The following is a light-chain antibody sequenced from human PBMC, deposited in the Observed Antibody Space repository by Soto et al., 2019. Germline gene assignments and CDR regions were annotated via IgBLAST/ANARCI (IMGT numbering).Light chain of an antibody. CDR1: SRDVGSYNL. V-gene: IGLV2-23*01. J-gene: IGLJ2*01. Sequence: QSALTQPASVSGSPGQSITISCTGTSRDVGSYNLVSWYQQYPGKAPKLMIYEGSKRPSGVSNRFSGSKSDNTASLTISGVQAEDEADYYCWLYAGSGTLMIFGGGTKLTVL. CDR2: EGS. CDR3: WLYAGSGTLMI.